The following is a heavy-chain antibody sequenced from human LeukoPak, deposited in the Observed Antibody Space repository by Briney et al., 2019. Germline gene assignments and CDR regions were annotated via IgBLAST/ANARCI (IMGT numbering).Heavy chain of an antibody. CDR3: ARVGGSYAEGPRNDP. CDR1: GFTFSSYS. Sequence: PGGSLRLSCVASGFTFSSYSMNWVRQAPGRGLEWVSSISSSGKYIHQPDSVKGRFTISRDNAKNSLYLQMNGLRADDTAVYYCARVGGSYAEGPRNDPWGQGTLVTVSS. V-gene: IGHV3-21*01. CDR2: ISSSGKYI. J-gene: IGHJ5*02. D-gene: IGHD2-8*01.